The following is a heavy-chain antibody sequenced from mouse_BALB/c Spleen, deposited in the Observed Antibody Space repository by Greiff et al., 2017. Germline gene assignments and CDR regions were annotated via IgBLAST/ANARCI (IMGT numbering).Heavy chain of an antibody. Sequence: EVHLVESGGGLVQPGGSRKLSCAASGFTFSSFGMHWVRQAPEKGLEWVAYISSGSSTIYYADTVKGRFTISRDNPKNTLFLQMTSLRSEDTAMYYCARGAYYRYDEGFAYWGQGTLVTVSA. CDR3: ARGAYYRYDEGFAY. CDR1: GFTFSSFG. CDR2: ISSGSSTI. V-gene: IGHV5-17*02. J-gene: IGHJ3*01. D-gene: IGHD2-14*01.